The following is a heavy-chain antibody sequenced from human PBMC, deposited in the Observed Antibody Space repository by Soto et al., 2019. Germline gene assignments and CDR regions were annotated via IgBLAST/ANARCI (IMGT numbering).Heavy chain of an antibody. CDR3: GVRGYRFGYEDY. J-gene: IGHJ4*02. D-gene: IGHD5-18*01. Sequence: QVQLVQSGAEVKKPGSSVKVSCETSGGTLSSYTINWVRQAPGQGLEWMGGIIPIFGTANYAQKFQGRVTITADECTSTVYMELSRLRSEDTAVYSCGVRGYRFGYEDYWGQGTLVTVSS. V-gene: IGHV1-69*01. CDR1: GGTLSSYT. CDR2: IIPIFGTA.